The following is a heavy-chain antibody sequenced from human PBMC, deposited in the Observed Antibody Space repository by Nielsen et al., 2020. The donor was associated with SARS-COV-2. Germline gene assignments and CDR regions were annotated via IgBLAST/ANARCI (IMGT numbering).Heavy chain of an antibody. CDR3: ARDGTPGSYYYYGMDV. CDR1: GFTVSSNY. CDR2: IYSGGST. D-gene: IGHD1-26*01. J-gene: IGHJ6*02. Sequence: GESLKISCAASGFTVSSNYMSWVRQAPGKGLEWVSVIYSGGSTYYADSVKGRFTISRDNAKNSLYLQMNSLRAEDTAVYYCARDGTPGSYYYYGMDVWGQGTTVTVSS. V-gene: IGHV3-53*01.